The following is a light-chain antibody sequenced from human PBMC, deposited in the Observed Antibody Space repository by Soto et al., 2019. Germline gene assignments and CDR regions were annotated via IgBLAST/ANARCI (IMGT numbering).Light chain of an antibody. CDR3: YSYTSSSTYV. V-gene: IGLV2-14*03. Sequence: QSVLTQPASVSGSPGQSITISCTGTSSDVGGYNYVSWYQQHPAKAPKVMIYDVSNRPSGVSNRFSGSKSGNTASLTISGLQAEDEADYYCYSYTSSSTYVFGTGIKLTVL. J-gene: IGLJ1*01. CDR1: SSDVGGYNY. CDR2: DVS.